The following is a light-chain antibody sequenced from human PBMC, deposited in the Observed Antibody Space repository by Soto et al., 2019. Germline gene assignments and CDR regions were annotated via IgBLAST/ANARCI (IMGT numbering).Light chain of an antibody. J-gene: IGKJ4*01. Sequence: IQMIPSPSSLSASVGDRVTITCRASQSIGNYLSWYQQKPGKAPKLLINVASTLQSGVPSRFSGSGSGTDFTLAISSLQPEDFATYYCQQSSSTPQTFGGGTKVDIK. CDR3: QQSSSTPQT. CDR2: VAS. CDR1: QSIGNY. V-gene: IGKV1-39*01.